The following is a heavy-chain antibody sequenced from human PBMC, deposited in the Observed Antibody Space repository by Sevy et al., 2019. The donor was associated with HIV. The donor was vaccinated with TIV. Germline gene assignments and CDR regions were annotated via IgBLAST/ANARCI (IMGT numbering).Heavy chain of an antibody. Sequence: SETLSLTCTVSGGSISSYYWSWIRQPPGKGLEWIGYIYYSGSTNYNPSLKSRVTISADTSKNQFSLKLSSVTAADTAVYYCARDQTGGGFDYWGQGTLVTVSS. CDR3: ARDQTGGGFDY. CDR2: IYYSGST. J-gene: IGHJ4*02. V-gene: IGHV4-59*01. CDR1: GGSISSYY. D-gene: IGHD1-26*01.